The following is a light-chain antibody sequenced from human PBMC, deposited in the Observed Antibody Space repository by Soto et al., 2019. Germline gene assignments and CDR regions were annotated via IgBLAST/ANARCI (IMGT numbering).Light chain of an antibody. CDR1: TGAVTSGYY. J-gene: IGLJ2*01. V-gene: IGLV7-43*01. CDR3: LLDYGAAGV. Sequence: QAVVTQEPSLTVSPGGTVTLTCASSTGAVTSGYYPTWFQQKPGQAPRALIYTTSNTHSWTPARFSGYILGGKAALTLSGGQPEDEAEYYCLLDYGAAGVFGGGTKLPVL. CDR2: TTS.